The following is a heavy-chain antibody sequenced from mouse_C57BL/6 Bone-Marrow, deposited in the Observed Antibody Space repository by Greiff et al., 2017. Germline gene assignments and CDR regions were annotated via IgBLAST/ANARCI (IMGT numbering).Heavy chain of an antibody. Sequence: QVQLQQSGPELVKPGASVKISCKASGYAFSSSWMNWVKQRPGKGLEWIGRIYPGDGDTNYNGKFKGKATLTADKSSSTAYMQLSSLTSEDSAVYFCATYYSTYFDYWGQGTTLTVSS. CDR2: IYPGDGDT. D-gene: IGHD2-5*01. V-gene: IGHV1-82*01. CDR1: GYAFSSSW. J-gene: IGHJ2*01. CDR3: ATYYSTYFDY.